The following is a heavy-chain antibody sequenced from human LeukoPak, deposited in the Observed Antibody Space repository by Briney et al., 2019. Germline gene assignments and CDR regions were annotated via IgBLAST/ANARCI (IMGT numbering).Heavy chain of an antibody. CDR1: GYTFTSYD. CDR3: AREGQLGLDN. Sequence: GASVKVSCKTSGYTFTSYDLNWVRQATGQGLEWLGWITLHSGDTHYAQKYQGRLTMTSDTSISTGYMELSTLQFDDTAVYYCAREGQLGLDNWGQGTLVTVSS. V-gene: IGHV1-2*02. D-gene: IGHD1-1*01. J-gene: IGHJ1*01. CDR2: ITLHSGDT.